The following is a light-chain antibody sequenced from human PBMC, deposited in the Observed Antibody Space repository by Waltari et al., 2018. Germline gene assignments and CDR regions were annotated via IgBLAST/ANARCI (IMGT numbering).Light chain of an antibody. CDR1: QTSSTW. CDR3: QQAYSFPFT. CDR2: GAS. V-gene: IGKV1-12*01. Sequence: DIQMTQSPSSVSASVGDRVTITCRASQTSSTWLAWYQHKPGKAPNLLIYGASTLQSGVPSRFSGSGSGTDFTLTISSLQPEDFATYFCQQAYSFPFTLGPGTKVDIK. J-gene: IGKJ3*01.